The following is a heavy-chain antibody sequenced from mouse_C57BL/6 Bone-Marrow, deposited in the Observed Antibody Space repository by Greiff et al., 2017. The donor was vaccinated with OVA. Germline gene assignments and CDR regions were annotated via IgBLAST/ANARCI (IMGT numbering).Heavy chain of an antibody. CDR3: ARYWFAY. CDR1: GYTFTSYW. J-gene: IGHJ3*01. Sequence: QVQLQQPGAELVKPGASVKLSCKASGYTFTSYWMQWVKQRPGQGLEWIGEIDPSDSYTNYNQKFKGKATLPVDTSSSTAYMQLSSLTSEDSAVYYCARYWFAYWGQGTLVTVSA. V-gene: IGHV1-50*01. CDR2: IDPSDSYT.